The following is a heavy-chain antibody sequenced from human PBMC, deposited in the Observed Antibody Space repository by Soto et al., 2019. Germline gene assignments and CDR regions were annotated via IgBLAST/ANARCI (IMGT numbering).Heavy chain of an antibody. D-gene: IGHD5-18*01. CDR1: GYTFTSYY. V-gene: IGHV1-46*01. CDR2: INPSGGGT. CDR3: AREVERGYSYGSLEY. Sequence: QVQLVQSGAEVKKPGASVKVSCKASGYTFTSYYMHWVRQALGQGLEWMGIINPSGGGTSYAQKFQGRVTTTRDTSTSTVYMELSSLRSEDTAVYYCAREVERGYSYGSLEYWGQGTLVTVSS. J-gene: IGHJ4*02.